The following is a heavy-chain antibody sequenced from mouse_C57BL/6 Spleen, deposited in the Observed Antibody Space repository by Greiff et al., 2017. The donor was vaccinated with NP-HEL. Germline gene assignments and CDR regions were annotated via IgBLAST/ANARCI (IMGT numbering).Heavy chain of an antibody. Sequence: VQLQQSVAELVRPGASVKLSCTASGFNIKNTYLHWMMRKPEQGLEWIGRIDPANGNTNYAPKFQGKATITADTSSNPAYLQLSSLTSEDTAIYYCAGGHWYFDVWGTGTTVTVSS. D-gene: IGHD1-1*02. CDR3: AGGHWYFDV. CDR2: IDPANGNT. J-gene: IGHJ1*03. CDR1: GFNIKNTY. V-gene: IGHV14-3*01.